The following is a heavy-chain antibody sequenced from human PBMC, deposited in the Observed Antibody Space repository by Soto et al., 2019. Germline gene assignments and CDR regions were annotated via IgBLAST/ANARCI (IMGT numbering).Heavy chain of an antibody. J-gene: IGHJ5*02. CDR1: GYTFTSYY. CDR2: INPSGGST. V-gene: IGHV1-46*01. CDR3: ARDSQGPSSDFWSGWDNWFDP. Sequence: QVQLVQSGAEVKKPGASVKVSCKASGYTFTSYYMHWVRQAPGQGLEWMGIINPSGGSTSYAQKFQGRVTVTRDTSPSTVYMELSSLRSEDTAVYYCARDSQGPSSDFWSGWDNWFDPWGQGTLVTVSS. D-gene: IGHD3-3*01.